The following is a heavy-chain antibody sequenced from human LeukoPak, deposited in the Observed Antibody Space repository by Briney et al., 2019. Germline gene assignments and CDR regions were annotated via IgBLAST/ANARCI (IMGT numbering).Heavy chain of an antibody. J-gene: IGHJ4*02. CDR1: GFTFSSYW. Sequence: GGSLRLSCAASGFTFSSYWMHWVRQAPGKGLVWVSRINSDETTTSYADSVKGRFSISRDNAKNTLYLQMNSLRDEDTAVYHCAREISGGSYCDHWGQGSLVTVSS. V-gene: IGHV3-74*01. CDR2: INSDETTT. D-gene: IGHD1-26*01. CDR3: AREISGGSYCDH.